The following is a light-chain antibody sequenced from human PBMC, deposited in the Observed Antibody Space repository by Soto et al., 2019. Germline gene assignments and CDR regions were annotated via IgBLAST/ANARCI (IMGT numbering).Light chain of an antibody. Sequence: EIVMTQSPATLSVSPGERVTLSCRASQNILSNLAWYQQKRGQAPRLLIYDASNRATGIPARFSGSGSGTDFTLTISSLEPEDFAVYYCHQRQYWPPITFGQGTRLEIK. J-gene: IGKJ5*01. CDR3: HQRQYWPPIT. CDR1: QNILSN. CDR2: DAS. V-gene: IGKV3-11*01.